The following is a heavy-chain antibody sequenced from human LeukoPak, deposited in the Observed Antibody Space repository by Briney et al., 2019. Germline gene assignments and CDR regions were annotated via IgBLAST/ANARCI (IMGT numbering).Heavy chain of an antibody. CDR3: ARESGSYNSFDY. V-gene: IGHV4-59*01. CDR1: GGSISSYY. D-gene: IGHD1-26*01. CDR2: IYYSGST. Sequence: SETLSLTCTVSGGSISSYYWSWIRQPPGKGLEWIGYIYYSGSTNYNPSLKSRVTISVDTSKNQCSLKLSSVTAADTAVYYCARESGSYNSFDYWGQGTLVTVSS. J-gene: IGHJ4*02.